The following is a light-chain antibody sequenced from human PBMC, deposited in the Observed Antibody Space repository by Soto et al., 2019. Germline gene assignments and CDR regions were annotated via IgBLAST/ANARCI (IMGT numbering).Light chain of an antibody. V-gene: IGKV1-5*01. J-gene: IGKJ2*01. Sequence: DIQMTQAPSTLSASVGDRVTITCRASQSISSWLAWYQQKPGKAPKLLIYDASSLESGVPSRFSGSGSGTEFTLTISRLQADDFATYYCQQYNSYPYTFGQGTK. CDR1: QSISSW. CDR3: QQYNSYPYT. CDR2: DAS.